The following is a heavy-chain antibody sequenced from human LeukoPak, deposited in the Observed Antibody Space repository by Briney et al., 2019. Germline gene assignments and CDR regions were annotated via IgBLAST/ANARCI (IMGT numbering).Heavy chain of an antibody. CDR1: GGSFSGYY. D-gene: IGHD1-26*01. J-gene: IGHJ5*02. CDR3: ARGWGGSYYFPYNWFDP. Sequence: PSETLSLTCAVYGGSFSGYYWSWIRQPPGKGLEWIGEINHSGSTNYNPSLKSRVTISVGTSKNQFSLKLSSVTAADTAVYYCARGWGGSYYFPYNWFDPWGQGTLVTVSS. V-gene: IGHV4-34*01. CDR2: INHSGST.